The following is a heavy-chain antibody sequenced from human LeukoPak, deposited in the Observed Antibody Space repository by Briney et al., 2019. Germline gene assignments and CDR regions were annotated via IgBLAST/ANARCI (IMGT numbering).Heavy chain of an antibody. D-gene: IGHD7-27*01. V-gene: IGHV3-30-3*01. Sequence: GGSLRLSCAASGFTFSNYAMHWVRQAPGKGLEWVAVVSYDGSNKYYADSVKGRFTISRDNSKNTLYLQMSSLRAEDAAIYYCATIGDRRTGELYRIDYWGQGTLVTVSS. J-gene: IGHJ4*02. CDR1: GFTFSNYA. CDR3: ATIGDRRTGELYRIDY. CDR2: VSYDGSNK.